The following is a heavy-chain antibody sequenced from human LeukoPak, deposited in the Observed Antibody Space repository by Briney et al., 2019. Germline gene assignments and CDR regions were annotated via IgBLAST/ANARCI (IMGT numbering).Heavy chain of an antibody. Sequence: SETLSLTCAVYGGSFSGYYWSWIRQPPGKGLEWIGEIYHSGSANYNPSLKSRVTISVDKSKNQFSLKLSSVTAADTAVYYCANKRNTAPYYFDYWGQGTLVTVSS. J-gene: IGHJ4*02. CDR2: IYHSGSA. V-gene: IGHV4-34*01. CDR1: GGSFSGYY. D-gene: IGHD5-18*01. CDR3: ANKRNTAPYYFDY.